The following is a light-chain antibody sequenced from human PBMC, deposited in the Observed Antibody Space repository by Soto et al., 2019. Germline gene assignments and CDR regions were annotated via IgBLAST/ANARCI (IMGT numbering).Light chain of an antibody. Sequence: VVMTQSPLSLPVTLGQPASISCRSNQSLVHSDGIAYFSWFQQRPGRSPRRLIYKVSNRDSGVPGIFSGSGSGTDFALKISRVEAEDVGVYYCLQGKHWPITFGQGTRLEIK. V-gene: IGKV2-30*02. CDR3: LQGKHWPIT. CDR1: QSLVHSDGIAY. CDR2: KVS. J-gene: IGKJ5*01.